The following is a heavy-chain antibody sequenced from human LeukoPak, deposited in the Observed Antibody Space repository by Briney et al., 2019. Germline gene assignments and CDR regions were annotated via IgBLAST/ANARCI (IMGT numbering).Heavy chain of an antibody. CDR3: ARDWFTRLRELSPDRAFDY. J-gene: IGHJ4*02. Sequence: GGSLRLSCAASGFSFDDYVMSWVRHAPGKGLEGVSGLNWNGGSTLYADSVKGPFTICRDNAKNSLYLQMNSLRAEDTALYYCARDWFTRLRELSPDRAFDYWGQGTLVTVSS. D-gene: IGHD3-16*02. CDR1: GFSFDDYV. V-gene: IGHV3-20*04. CDR2: LNWNGGST.